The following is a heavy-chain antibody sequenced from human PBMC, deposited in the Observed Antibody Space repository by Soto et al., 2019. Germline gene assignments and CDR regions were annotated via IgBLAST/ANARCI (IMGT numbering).Heavy chain of an antibody. V-gene: IGHV3-30*18. CDR2: ISDTGSSH. CDR3: AKARGGDCPDNSCYFGADY. Sequence: PGGSLRLSCVGSGFTFSSYGMHWVRQAPGKGLECVAVISDTGSSHYYAASVEGRFTISRENSKNTLSLHMDRLRVEDTAVYYCAKARGGDCPDNSCYFGADYWGQGTPVTVSS. D-gene: IGHD2-2*01. J-gene: IGHJ4*02. CDR1: GFTFSSYG.